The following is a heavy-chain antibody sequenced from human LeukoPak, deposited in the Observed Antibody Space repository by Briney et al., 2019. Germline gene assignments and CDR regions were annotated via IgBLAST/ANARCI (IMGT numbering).Heavy chain of an antibody. CDR3: ARDDLPYYGSGRSFDY. J-gene: IGHJ4*02. V-gene: IGHV1-69*05. Sequence: SVKVSCKASGGTFSSYAISWVRQAPGQGLEWMGGIIPIFGTANYAQKFQGRVTIPTDESTSPDYMELSSLRSEDPAVYYCARDDLPYYGSGRSFDYWGQGTLVTVSS. D-gene: IGHD3-10*01. CDR2: IIPIFGTA. CDR1: GGTFSSYA.